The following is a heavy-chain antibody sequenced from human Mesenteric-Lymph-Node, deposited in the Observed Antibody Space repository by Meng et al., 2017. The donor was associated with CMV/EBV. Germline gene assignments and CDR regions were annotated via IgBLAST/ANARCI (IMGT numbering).Heavy chain of an antibody. J-gene: IGHJ4*02. V-gene: IGHV4-59*01. Sequence: AGSLTLSCTVSGGSISSYYWSWIRQPPGKGLEWIGYIYYTGSTNYNPSLKSRVTISVDTSKSQFSLKLSSVTAADTAVYYCARDFTRDTATVFGYWGQGTLVTVSS. CDR3: ARDFTRDTATVFGY. CDR1: GGSISSYY. CDR2: IYYTGST. D-gene: IGHD5-18*01.